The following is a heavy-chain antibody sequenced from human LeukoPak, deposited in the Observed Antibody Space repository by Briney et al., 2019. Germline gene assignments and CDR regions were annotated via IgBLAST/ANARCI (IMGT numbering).Heavy chain of an antibody. CDR2: IYYSGST. D-gene: IGHD6-19*01. CDR3: ARVGAVADYYYYYGMDV. Sequence: PSETLSLTRTVSGGSISSYYWSWIRQPPGKGLEWIGYIYYSGSTNYYPSLKSRVTISVDTSKNQFSLKLSSVTAADTAVYYCARVGAVADYYYYYGMDVWGQGTTVTVSS. J-gene: IGHJ6*02. CDR1: GGSISSYY. V-gene: IGHV4-59*01.